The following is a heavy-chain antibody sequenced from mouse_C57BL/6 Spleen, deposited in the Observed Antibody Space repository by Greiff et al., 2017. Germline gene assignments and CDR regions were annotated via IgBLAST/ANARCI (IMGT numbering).Heavy chain of an antibody. V-gene: IGHV1-50*01. J-gene: IGHJ2*01. CDR3: ARKWDNDGYY. CDR2: IDPSDSYT. Sequence: QVQLQQPGAELVKPGASVKLSCKASGYTFTSYWMQWVKQRPGQGLEWIGEIDPSDSYTNYNQKFKGKATLTVDTSSSTAYMQLSSLTSEDSAVYYCARKWDNDGYYWGQGTTLTVSS. D-gene: IGHD2-3*01. CDR1: GYTFTSYW.